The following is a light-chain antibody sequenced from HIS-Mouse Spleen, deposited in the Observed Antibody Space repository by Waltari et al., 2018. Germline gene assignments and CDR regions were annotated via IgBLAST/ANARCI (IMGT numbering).Light chain of an antibody. CDR1: SSDLGSYNL. CDR3: SSYAGSNNYV. J-gene: IGLJ1*01. Sequence: QSALTQPAHVSGSPGQSITIPCTGTSSDLGSYNLVSWYQQHPGKAPKLMIYEGSKRPSGVSNRFSGSKSGNTASLTISGLQAEDEADYYCSSYAGSNNYVFGTGTKVTVL. CDR2: EGS. V-gene: IGLV2-23*01.